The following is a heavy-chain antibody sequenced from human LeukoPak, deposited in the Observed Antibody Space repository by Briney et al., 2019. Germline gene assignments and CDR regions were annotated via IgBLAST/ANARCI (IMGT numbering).Heavy chain of an antibody. Sequence: SETLSLTCTVSGGSISSYYWSWIRQPPGKGLEWIGYIYYRGSTNYNPSLKSRVTISVDTSKNQFSLKLSSVTAADTAVYYCARVAPVMVRGVIIPDYYYYMDVWGKGTTVTVSS. D-gene: IGHD3-10*01. CDR3: ARVAPVMVRGVIIPDYYYYMDV. CDR1: GGSISSYY. CDR2: IYYRGST. V-gene: IGHV4-59*01. J-gene: IGHJ6*03.